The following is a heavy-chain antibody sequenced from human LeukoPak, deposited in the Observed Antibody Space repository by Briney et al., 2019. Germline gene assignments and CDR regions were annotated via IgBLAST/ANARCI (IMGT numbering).Heavy chain of an antibody. CDR1: GGSISSYY. D-gene: IGHD1-1*01. V-gene: IGHV4-4*07. Sequence: SETLSLTCTVSGGSISSYYWSWIRQPAGKGLEWIGRIYTSGSTNYNPSLKSRVTMSVDTSKNQFSLKLSSVTAADTAVYYCAREDNPTSGVSTDYWGQGTLVTVSS. CDR3: AREDNPTSGVSTDY. J-gene: IGHJ4*02. CDR2: IYTSGST.